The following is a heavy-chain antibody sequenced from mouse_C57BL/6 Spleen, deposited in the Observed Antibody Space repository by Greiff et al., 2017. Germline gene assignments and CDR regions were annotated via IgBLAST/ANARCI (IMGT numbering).Heavy chain of an antibody. D-gene: IGHD2-2*01. CDR3: ARRGLWLPFDY. V-gene: IGHV1-19*01. CDR1: GYTFTDYY. CDR2: INPYNGGT. J-gene: IGHJ2*01. Sequence: EVQLQQSGPVLVKPGASVKMSCKASGYTFTDYYMNWVKQSHGKSLEWIGVINPYNGGTSYNQKVKGKATLTVHKSSSTAYMELNSLTSEDSAVYYCARRGLWLPFDYWGQGTTLTVSS.